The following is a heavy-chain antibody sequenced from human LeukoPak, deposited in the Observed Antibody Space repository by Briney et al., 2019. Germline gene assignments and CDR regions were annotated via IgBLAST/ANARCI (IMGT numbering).Heavy chain of an antibody. CDR2: IDADGSSA. V-gene: IGHV3-74*01. CDR3: TREGGYDPFEY. CDR1: GITFNYYW. J-gene: IGHJ4*02. Sequence: GGSLRLSCAASGITFNYYWMHWVRQAPGKGLVWVSRIDADGSSATYADSVKGRFTISRDNAKNTLYLQMDSLRAEDTAVYYCTREGGYDPFEYWGQGTLVTVSS. D-gene: IGHD5-12*01.